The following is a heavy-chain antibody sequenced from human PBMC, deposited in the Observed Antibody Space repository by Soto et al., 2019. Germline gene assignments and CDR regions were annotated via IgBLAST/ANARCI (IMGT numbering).Heavy chain of an antibody. CDR1: AFTFKNAW. D-gene: IGHD3-22*01. CDR2: IKGEADGGTT. CDR3: TTGLSHGYYNFDY. Sequence: GGSLRLSCAASAFTFKNAWMSLVRQAPGKGLEWVGRIKGEADGGTTDYAAPVKGRITISRDHSKDTLYLQMNSLKTEDTAVYYCTTGLSHGYYNFDYWGQGT. V-gene: IGHV3-15*01. J-gene: IGHJ4*02.